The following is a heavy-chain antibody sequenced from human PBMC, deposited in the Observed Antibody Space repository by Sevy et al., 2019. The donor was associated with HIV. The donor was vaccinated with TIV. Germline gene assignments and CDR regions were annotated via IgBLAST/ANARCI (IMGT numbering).Heavy chain of an antibody. V-gene: IGHV3-23*01. CDR3: AKDAYSIRNNYDSFDI. CDR2: GGGGGYDT. D-gene: IGHD3-3*02. CDR1: GFMFNNYA. Sequence: GGSLRLSCVASGFMFNNYAMNWVRQAPGKGLEWVSVGGGGGYDTQYAVSGKGRFTVYRDDNKSKLQLQMNSLRVEDTAVYYCAKDAYSIRNNYDSFDIWGQGTMVTVSS. J-gene: IGHJ3*02.